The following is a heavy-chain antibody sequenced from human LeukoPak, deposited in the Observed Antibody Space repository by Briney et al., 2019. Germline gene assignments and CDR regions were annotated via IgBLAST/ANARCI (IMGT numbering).Heavy chain of an antibody. CDR3: GSGSGWYSPDY. D-gene: IGHD6-19*01. CDR1: GFTFSSYW. Sequence: GGSLRLSCAASGFTFSSYWMSWVRQAPGKGLEWVGFSRSKAYGGTTEYAASVKGRFTISRDDSKNIAYLQTNSLKTEDTAVYYCGSGSGWYSPDYWGQGTLVTVSS. V-gene: IGHV3-49*04. CDR2: SRSKAYGGTT. J-gene: IGHJ4*02.